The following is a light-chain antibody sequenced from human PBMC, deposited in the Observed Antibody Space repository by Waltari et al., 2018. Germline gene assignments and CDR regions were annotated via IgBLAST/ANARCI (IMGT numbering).Light chain of an antibody. Sequence: EIVLTQYPGTLSLPPGERATLSCRASQGVGKYLAWYQKRPGQAPRLLLYHTSIRATGIPDRFSGSGYGTDFSLTISRLEPEDFAVYYCQKYDFLPATFGQGTTVEIK. CDR1: QGVGKY. J-gene: IGKJ1*01. CDR2: HTS. V-gene: IGKV3-20*01. CDR3: QKYDFLPAT.